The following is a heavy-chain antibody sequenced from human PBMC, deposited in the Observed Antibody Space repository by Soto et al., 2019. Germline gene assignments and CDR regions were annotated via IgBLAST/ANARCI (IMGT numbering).Heavy chain of an antibody. CDR3: ALYSSGWYPLDY. CDR2: ISYDGSNK. Sequence: PGGSXRLSCAASGFPFSDYAMHWLRPAPGKGLEWVAVISYDGSNKYYADSVKGRFTISRDNSKNTLYLQMNSLRAEDTAVYYCALYSSGWYPLDYWGEGILVTGSS. V-gene: IGHV3-30*03. D-gene: IGHD6-19*01. CDR1: GFPFSDYA. J-gene: IGHJ4*02.